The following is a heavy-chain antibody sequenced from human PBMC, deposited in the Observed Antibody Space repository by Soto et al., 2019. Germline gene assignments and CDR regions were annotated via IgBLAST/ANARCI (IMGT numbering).Heavy chain of an antibody. Sequence: EVQLLESGGGLVQPGGSLRLSCGTSGFTFSSYAMSWVLQAPVKGLEWVSGISVSGDSRYDADSVKGRFTISRANSKSTLYMQMNSLSAEDTAVYYCATIFRYGDPEYWGQGVLVTVSS. CDR3: ATIFRYGDPEY. D-gene: IGHD3-16*01. J-gene: IGHJ4*02. CDR1: GFTFSSYA. V-gene: IGHV3-23*01. CDR2: ISVSGDSR.